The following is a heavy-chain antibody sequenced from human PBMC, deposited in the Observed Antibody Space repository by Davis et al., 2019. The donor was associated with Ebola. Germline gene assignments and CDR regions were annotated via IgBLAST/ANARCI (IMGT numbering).Heavy chain of an antibody. CDR3: ARGSGYDFWSGYPSDAFDI. D-gene: IGHD3-3*01. CDR2: INAGNGNT. CDR1: GYTFTSYA. J-gene: IGHJ3*02. V-gene: IGHV1-3*01. Sequence: ASVKVSCKASGYTFTSYAMHWVRQAPGQRLEWMGWINAGNGNTNYAQKLQGRVTMTTDTSTSTAYMELRSLRSDDTAVYYCARGSGYDFWSGYPSDAFDIWGQGTMVTVSS.